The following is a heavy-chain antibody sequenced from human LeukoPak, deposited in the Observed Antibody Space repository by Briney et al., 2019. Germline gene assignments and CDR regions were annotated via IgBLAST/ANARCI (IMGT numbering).Heavy chain of an antibody. D-gene: IGHD6-13*01. CDR1: GFTFSSYV. V-gene: IGHV3-30*04. J-gene: IGHJ4*02. CDR2: ISYDGSNK. Sequence: GGSLRLSCAASGFTFSSYVMNWVRQAPGKGLEWVASISYDGSNKYCADSVKGRFTISRDKSKNTLYLEMNSLRAEDTAVYYCARNRQLDYWGQGTLVTVSS. CDR3: ARNRQLDY.